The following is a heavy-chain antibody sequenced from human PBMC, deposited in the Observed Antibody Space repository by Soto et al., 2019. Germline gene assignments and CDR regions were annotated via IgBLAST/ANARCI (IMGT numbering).Heavy chain of an antibody. V-gene: IGHV3-21*04. D-gene: IGHD3-22*01. CDR2: ISSSSSYI. Sequence: GGSLILSCAASGFTFSGYSMNWVRQAPGKGLEWVSSISSSSSYIYYADSVKGRFTISRDNAKNSLYLQMNSLRSEDTAVYYCARSELVVVITESYNWFDPWGQGTLVNVSS. J-gene: IGHJ5*02. CDR3: ARSELVVVITESYNWFDP. CDR1: GFTFSGYS.